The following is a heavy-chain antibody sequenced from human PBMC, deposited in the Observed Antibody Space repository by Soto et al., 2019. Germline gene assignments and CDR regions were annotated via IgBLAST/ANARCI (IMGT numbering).Heavy chain of an antibody. CDR1: GGSISSSSYY. D-gene: IGHD3-10*01. CDR3: ARKPSLWFGELLVRDYYYMDV. J-gene: IGHJ6*03. CDR2: IYYSGST. V-gene: IGHV4-39*01. Sequence: SETLSLTCTVSGGSISSSSYYWGWIRQPPGKGLEWIGSIYYSGSTYYNPSLKSRVTISVDTSKNQFSLKLSSVTAADTAVYYCARKPSLWFGELLVRDYYYMDVWGKGTTVTVSS.